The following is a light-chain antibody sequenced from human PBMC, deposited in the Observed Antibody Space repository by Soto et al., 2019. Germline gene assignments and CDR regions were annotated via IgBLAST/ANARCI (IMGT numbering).Light chain of an antibody. CDR3: QHYDKSPHT. V-gene: IGKV1-5*01. J-gene: IGKJ4*01. Sequence: DILMTQSPSTLSASVGDRVTLSCRASQSINKWLAWYQQKPGKAPRFLIYDASNLESGVPSRFSGSASGTEFTLTISSLQPDDFAAYYCQHYDKSPHTFGGGTKVDIK. CDR1: QSINKW. CDR2: DAS.